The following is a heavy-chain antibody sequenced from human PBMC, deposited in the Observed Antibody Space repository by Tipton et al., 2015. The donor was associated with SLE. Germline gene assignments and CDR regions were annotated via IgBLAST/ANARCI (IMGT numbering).Heavy chain of an antibody. CDR3: AGGGLEYYYDSSGYPPWNFDL. CDR1: GFTFSSYD. CDR2: IGTAGDT. V-gene: IGHV3-13*01. J-gene: IGHJ2*01. Sequence: SLRLSCAASGFTFSSYDMHWVRQATGKGLEWVSAIGTAGDTYYPGSVKGRFTISRENAKNSLYLQMNSLRAGDTAVYYCAGGGLEYYYDSSGYPPWNFDLWGRGTLVTVSS. D-gene: IGHD3-22*01.